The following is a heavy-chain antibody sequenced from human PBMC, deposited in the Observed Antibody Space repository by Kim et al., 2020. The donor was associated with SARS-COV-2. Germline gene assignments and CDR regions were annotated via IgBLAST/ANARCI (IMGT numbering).Heavy chain of an antibody. J-gene: IGHJ6*02. Sequence: GGSLRLSCAASGFTFSSYAMSWVRQAPGKGLEWVSAISGSGGSTYYADSVKGRFTISRDNSKNTLYPQMNSLRAEDTAVYYCAKGYCSSTSCRGYYGMDVWGQGTTVTVSS. CDR2: ISGSGGST. CDR3: AKGYCSSTSCRGYYGMDV. D-gene: IGHD2-2*01. V-gene: IGHV3-23*01. CDR1: GFTFSSYA.